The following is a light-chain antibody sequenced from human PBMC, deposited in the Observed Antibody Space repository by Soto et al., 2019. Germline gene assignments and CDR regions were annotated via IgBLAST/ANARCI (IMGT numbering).Light chain of an antibody. J-gene: IGKJ1*01. CDR3: QQYNSYWT. CDR1: QSIAGY. Sequence: DIQMTQSPSSLSASVGDRVTITCRASQSIAGYLSWYQQRPGKAPKFLIYSASSLQRGVPSRFSGSGSGTEFTLTISSLQPDDFATYYCQQYNSYWTFGQGTKVEIK. CDR2: SAS. V-gene: IGKV1-39*01.